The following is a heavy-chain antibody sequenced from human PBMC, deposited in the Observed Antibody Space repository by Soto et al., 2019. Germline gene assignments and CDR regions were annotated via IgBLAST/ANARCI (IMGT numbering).Heavy chain of an antibody. Sequence: LSLTCTVSGGSISSGGYYWTWIRQNPGKGLEWIGYIYYTGSTFYNPSLRSRVSISVDTSKIQFSLNLSSVTAADTAVYYCARALSGSYGIDYWGQGTLVTVSS. D-gene: IGHD1-26*01. CDR3: ARALSGSYGIDY. J-gene: IGHJ4*02. CDR2: IYYTGST. CDR1: GGSISSGGYY. V-gene: IGHV4-31*03.